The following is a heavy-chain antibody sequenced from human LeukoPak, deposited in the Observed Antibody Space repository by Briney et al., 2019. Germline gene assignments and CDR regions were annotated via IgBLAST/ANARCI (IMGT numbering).Heavy chain of an antibody. CDR1: GFTFSSYN. J-gene: IGHJ4*02. CDR3: AGWDLAGY. D-gene: IGHD1-26*01. V-gene: IGHV3-21*04. Sequence: GGSLRLSCAASGFTFSSYNMSWVRQAPGKGLEWVSSISSSSSYIYYADSVKGRFTISRDNAKNSLYLQMNSLRAEDTAVYYCAGWDLAGYWGQGTLVTVSS. CDR2: ISSSSSYI.